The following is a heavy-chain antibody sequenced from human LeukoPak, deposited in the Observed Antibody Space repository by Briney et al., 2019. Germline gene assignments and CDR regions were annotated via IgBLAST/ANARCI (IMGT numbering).Heavy chain of an antibody. Sequence: GGSLRLSCAASGFTFSSYGMHWVRQAPGKGLEWVSGVSGGGSSTYYADSVKGRFTISRDNSKNMLYLQMNSLRAEDTAVYYCAKDLCTSRYACCFDYWGQGTLVTVSS. CDR1: GFTFSSYG. J-gene: IGHJ4*02. CDR2: VSGGGSST. D-gene: IGHD2-2*01. CDR3: AKDLCTSRYACCFDY. V-gene: IGHV3-23*01.